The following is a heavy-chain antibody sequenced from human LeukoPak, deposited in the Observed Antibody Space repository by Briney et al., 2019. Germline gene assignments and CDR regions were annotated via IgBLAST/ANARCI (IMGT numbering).Heavy chain of an antibody. CDR3: AKDVLTRGVIITGFDY. V-gene: IGHV3-30*04. J-gene: IGHJ4*02. CDR1: GFTFSSYA. D-gene: IGHD3-10*01. Sequence: GGSLRLSCAASGFTFSSYAMHWVRQAPGKGLEWVAVISYDGSNKYYADSVKGRFTISRDNSKNTLYLQMNSLRAEDTAVYYCAKDVLTRGVIITGFDYWGQGTLVTVSS. CDR2: ISYDGSNK.